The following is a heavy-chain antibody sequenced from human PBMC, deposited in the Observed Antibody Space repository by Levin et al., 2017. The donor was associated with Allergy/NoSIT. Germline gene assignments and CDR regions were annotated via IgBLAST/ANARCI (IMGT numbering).Heavy chain of an antibody. D-gene: IGHD2-15*01. Sequence: GESLKISCAVTGVSFSNAWMSWVRQAPGKGLEWVGRIKSSTDGGTTAYAAPVKGRFIISRDDSKNTVFLEMNSLKSEDGAVYYCTTDPMICRGVSCYGPFASWGQGTLVTVSS. CDR3: TTDPMICRGVSCYGPFAS. V-gene: IGHV3-15*01. CDR2: IKSSTDGGTT. CDR1: GVSFSNAW. J-gene: IGHJ4*02.